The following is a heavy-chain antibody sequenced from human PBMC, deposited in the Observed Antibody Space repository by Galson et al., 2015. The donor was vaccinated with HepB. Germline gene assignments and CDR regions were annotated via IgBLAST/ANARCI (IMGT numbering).Heavy chain of an antibody. CDR1: GFTFSSYG. CDR2: ISYDGSNK. CDR3: AKEKRSREWGMDV. J-gene: IGHJ6*02. D-gene: IGHD3-3*01. V-gene: IGHV3-30*18. Sequence: SLRLSCAASGFTFSSYGMHWVRQAPGKGLEWVAVISYDGSNKYYADSVKGRFTISRDNSKNTLYLQMNSLRAEDTAVYYCAKEKRSREWGMDVWGQGTTVTVSS.